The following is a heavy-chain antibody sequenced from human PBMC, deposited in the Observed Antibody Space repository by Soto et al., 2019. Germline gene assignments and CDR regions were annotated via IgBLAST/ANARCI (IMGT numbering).Heavy chain of an antibody. CDR2: ISAYNGNT. CDR3: ASNFYGGEYYYYYGMDA. D-gene: IGHD3-10*01. CDR1: GYTFTSYG. J-gene: IGHJ6*02. Sequence: ASVKVSCKASGYTFTSYGISWVRQAPGQGLEWMGWISAYNGNTNYAQKLQGRVTMTTDTSTSTAYMELRSLRSDDTAVYYCASNFYGGEYYYYYGMDAWGQGTTVTVSS. V-gene: IGHV1-18*04.